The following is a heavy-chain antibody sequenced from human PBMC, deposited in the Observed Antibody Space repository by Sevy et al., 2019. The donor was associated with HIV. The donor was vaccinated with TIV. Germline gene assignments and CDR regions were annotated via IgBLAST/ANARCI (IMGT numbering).Heavy chain of an antibody. Sequence: GESLKISCKGSGYSFTSYWIGWVRQMLGKGLEWMGIIYPGDSDTRYSPSFQGQVTISADKSISTAYLQWSSLKASDTAMYYCARRVYSSSSSLSLYYYYMDVWGKGTTVTVSS. CDR1: GYSFTSYW. J-gene: IGHJ6*03. CDR3: ARRVYSSSSSLSLYYYYMDV. V-gene: IGHV5-51*01. CDR2: IYPGDSDT. D-gene: IGHD6-6*01.